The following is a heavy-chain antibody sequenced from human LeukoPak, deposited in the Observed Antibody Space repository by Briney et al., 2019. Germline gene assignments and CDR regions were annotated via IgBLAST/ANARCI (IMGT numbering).Heavy chain of an antibody. CDR2: ISGSGGST. V-gene: IGHV3-23*01. J-gene: IGHJ5*02. Sequence: GGSLRLSCAASGFTFSSYAMSWVRQAPGKGLEWVSAISGSGGSTYYADSVKGRFTISRDNSKNTLYLQMNSLRAEDMAVYYCAKVGSYSEKGNWFDPWGQGTLVTVSS. CDR1: GFTFSSYA. CDR3: AKVGSYSEKGNWFDP. D-gene: IGHD1-26*01.